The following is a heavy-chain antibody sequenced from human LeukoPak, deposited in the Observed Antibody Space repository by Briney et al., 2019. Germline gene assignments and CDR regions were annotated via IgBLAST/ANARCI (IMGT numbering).Heavy chain of an antibody. V-gene: IGHV1-46*01. CDR2: INPTGENI. CDR1: PYRFTNFH. D-gene: IGHD5-24*01. Sequence: ASVTLSFTASPYRFTNFHIHWVRQAPGQGLEWMGGINPTGENIMYAKKFQGRVTMTRDTSTNTVYMDLSRLRAEDTAVYFCATILVGYNHFDYWGQGTQVFVSS. J-gene: IGHJ4*01. CDR3: ATILVGYNHFDY.